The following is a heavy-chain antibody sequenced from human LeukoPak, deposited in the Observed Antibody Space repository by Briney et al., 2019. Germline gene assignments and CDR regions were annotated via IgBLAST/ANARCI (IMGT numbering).Heavy chain of an antibody. J-gene: IGHJ4*02. CDR3: AGEPRMLAY. CDR2: INQDGSAK. CDR1: GFTFSSIW. D-gene: IGHD3-10*02. V-gene: IGHV3-7*01. Sequence: GVSLRLSCAASGFTFSSIWMSWVRLAPGKGLECVAMINQDGSAKYYADSVKGRFTVSRDHAKNSLFLQMNTLSDEDTAIYYCAGEPRMLAYWGQGTLVTVSS.